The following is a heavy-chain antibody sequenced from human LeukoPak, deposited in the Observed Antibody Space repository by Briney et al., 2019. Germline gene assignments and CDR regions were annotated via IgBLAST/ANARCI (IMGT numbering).Heavy chain of an antibody. CDR3: ARYCSGGSCYSYDAFDI. Sequence: PSGTLSLTCTVSGGSISSYYWSWIRQPAGKGLEWIGRIYTSGSTNYNPSLKSRVTMSVDTSKNQFSLKLRSVTAADTAVYYCARYCSGGSCYSYDAFDIWGQGTMVTVSS. CDR1: GGSISSYY. CDR2: IYTSGST. J-gene: IGHJ3*02. V-gene: IGHV4-4*07. D-gene: IGHD2-15*01.